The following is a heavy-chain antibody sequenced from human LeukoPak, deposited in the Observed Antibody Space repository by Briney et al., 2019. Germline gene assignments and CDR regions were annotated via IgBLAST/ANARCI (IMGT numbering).Heavy chain of an antibody. V-gene: IGHV1-18*01. CDR2: ISAYNGNT. J-gene: IGHJ6*02. D-gene: IGHD3-10*01. CDR1: GYTFTSYG. CDR3: ARVDTMVRGVILYYYGMDV. Sequence: ASVKVSCKASGYTFTSYGISWVRQAPGQGLEWMGWISAYNGNTNYAQKPQGRVTMTTDTSTSTAYMELRSLRSDDTAVYYCARVDTMVRGVILYYYGMDVWGQGTTVTVSS.